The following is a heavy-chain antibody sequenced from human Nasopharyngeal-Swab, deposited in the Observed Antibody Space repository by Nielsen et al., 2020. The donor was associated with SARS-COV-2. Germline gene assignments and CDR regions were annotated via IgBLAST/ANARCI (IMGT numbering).Heavy chain of an antibody. D-gene: IGHD6-13*01. CDR1: CFSVSGHTY. J-gene: IGHJ2*01. V-gene: IGHV3-53*01. CDR3: ASRGASADPSTRDLPFSRRTFDL. Sequence: GESLKTSCAASCFSVSGHTYMSWVRQAPGKGLEWVSTMHAEGNTYYADSVRGRFTSSRDNSKHTVSLQNNSQSAEDTAVYYCASRGASADPSTRDLPFSRRTFDLWGRGTLVTVSS. CDR2: MHAEGNT.